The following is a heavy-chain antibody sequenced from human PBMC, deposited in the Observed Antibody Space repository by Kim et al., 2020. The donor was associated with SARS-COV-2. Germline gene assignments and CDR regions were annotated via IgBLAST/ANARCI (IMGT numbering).Heavy chain of an antibody. J-gene: IGHJ3*02. Sequence: GESLKISCKGSGYSFTSYWIGWVRQMPGKGLEWMGIIYPGDSDTRYSPSFQGQVTISADKSISTAYLQWSSLKASDTAMYYCAGQRRWFGETDAFDIWGQGTMVTVSS. CDR1: GYSFTSYW. D-gene: IGHD3-10*01. CDR2: IYPGDSDT. CDR3: AGQRRWFGETDAFDI. V-gene: IGHV5-51*01.